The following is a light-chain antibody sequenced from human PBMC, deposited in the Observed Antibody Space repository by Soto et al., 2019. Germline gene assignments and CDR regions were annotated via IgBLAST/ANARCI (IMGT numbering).Light chain of an antibody. V-gene: IGLV2-23*02. CDR3: CSYAGSSTFVV. CDR2: EVS. Sequence: QSALTQPASVSGSPGQSITISCTGTSSDVGSYNLVSWYQQHPGKAPKLMIYEVSKRPSGVSNRFSGSKSGNTASLTISGLQAEDEGDYYCCSYAGSSTFVVFGGGTKLTVL. J-gene: IGLJ2*01. CDR1: SSDVGSYNL.